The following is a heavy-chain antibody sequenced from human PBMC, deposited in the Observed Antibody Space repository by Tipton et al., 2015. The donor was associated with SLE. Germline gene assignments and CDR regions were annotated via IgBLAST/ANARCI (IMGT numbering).Heavy chain of an antibody. J-gene: IGHJ5*02. CDR1: GGSISSGDYY. D-gene: IGHD3-10*01. V-gene: IGHV4-61*09. CDR3: ARRGHGSGT. CDR2: IYTSGST. Sequence: TLSLTCTVSGGSISSGDYYWSWIRQPAGKALEWIGHIYTSGSTNYNPSLKSRGTISVDTSKNQFSLRLNSVTAADTAVYYCARRGHGSGTWGQGTLVTVSS.